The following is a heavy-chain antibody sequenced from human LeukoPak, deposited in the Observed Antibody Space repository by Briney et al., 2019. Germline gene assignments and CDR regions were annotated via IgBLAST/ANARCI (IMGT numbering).Heavy chain of an antibody. V-gene: IGHV5-51*01. D-gene: IGHD2-2*01. CDR2: IYPGDSDT. J-gene: IGHJ4*02. Sequence: GESLKISCKGSGYRFTSYWIGWVRQMPGKGLEWMGIIYPGDSDTRYSPSFQGQVTISADKSISTAYLQWSSLKASDTAMYYCASRRGICSSTSCHPDYWGQGTLVTVSS. CDR3: ASRRGICSSTSCHPDY. CDR1: GYRFTSYW.